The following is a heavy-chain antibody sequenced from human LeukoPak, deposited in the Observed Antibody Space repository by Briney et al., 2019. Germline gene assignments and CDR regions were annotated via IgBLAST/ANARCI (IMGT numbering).Heavy chain of an antibody. V-gene: IGHV1-46*01. CDR2: INPSGGST. CDR3: ARDLGPYSSSSGTNDY. CDR1: GYTFTSYY. D-gene: IGHD6-6*01. J-gene: IGHJ4*02. Sequence: ASVKVSCKASGYTFTSYYMHWVRQAPGQGLEWMGIINPSGGSTSYAQKFQGRVTMTRDTSTSTVYMELSSLRSEDTAVYYCARDLGPYSSSSGTNDYRGQGTLVTVSS.